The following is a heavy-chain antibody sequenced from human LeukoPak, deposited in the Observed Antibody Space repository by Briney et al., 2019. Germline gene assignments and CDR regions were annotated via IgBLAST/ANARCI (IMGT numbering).Heavy chain of an antibody. J-gene: IGHJ4*02. CDR1: GFTVSSNY. CDR2: IYSGGST. Sequence: GGSLRLSCAASGFTVSSNYMTWVRQAPGKGLEWVSVIYSGGSTYYADSVKGRFTISRDNSKNTLYLQMNSLRAEDTAVYYCARRAGDYSHPYDYWGQGTLVTVSS. V-gene: IGHV3-66*04. D-gene: IGHD3-22*01. CDR3: ARRAGDYSHPYDY.